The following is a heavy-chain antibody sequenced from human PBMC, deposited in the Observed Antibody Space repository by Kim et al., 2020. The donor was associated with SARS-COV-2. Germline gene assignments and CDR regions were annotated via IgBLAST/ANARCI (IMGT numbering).Heavy chain of an antibody. CDR1: GFTFSSYA. Sequence: GGSLRLSCAASGFTFSSYAMSWVRQAPGKGLEWVSAISGSGGSTYYADSVKGRFTISRDNSKNTLYLQMNSLRAEDTAVYYCAKVSSPITMVRGVYFDYWGQGTLVTVSS. J-gene: IGHJ4*02. CDR2: ISGSGGST. V-gene: IGHV3-23*01. CDR3: AKVSSPITMVRGVYFDY. D-gene: IGHD3-10*01.